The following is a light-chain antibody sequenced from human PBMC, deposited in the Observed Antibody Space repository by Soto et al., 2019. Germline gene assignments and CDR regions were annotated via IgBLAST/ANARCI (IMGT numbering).Light chain of an antibody. J-gene: IGKJ5*01. CDR2: GAS. CDR3: KQYNIWPCMT. V-gene: IGKV3-15*01. Sequence: EIVMTQSPATLSVSPGERATLSCRASQSVRGNLAWYQQKPGQSPRLLIYGASSRATGIPVRFSGSGSGTEFTLTISSLQSEDFPVYYCKQYNIWPCMTFGQGTRREIK. CDR1: QSVRGN.